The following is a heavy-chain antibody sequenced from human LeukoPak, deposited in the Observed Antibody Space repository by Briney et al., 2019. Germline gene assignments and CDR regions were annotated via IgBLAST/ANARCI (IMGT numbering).Heavy chain of an antibody. V-gene: IGHV1-18*01. CDR1: GYTFTNYG. Sequence: ASVKVSCKASGYTFTNYGTSWERQAPGQRLEWMGWISGNNANTNYAQKLQGRVTMTTDTSTSTAYMELNSLRSDDTALYYCARYYFTAMGRRYAFDIWGEGTTVTVSS. J-gene: IGHJ3*02. CDR2: ISGNNANT. CDR3: ARYYFTAMGRRYAFDI. D-gene: IGHD5-18*01.